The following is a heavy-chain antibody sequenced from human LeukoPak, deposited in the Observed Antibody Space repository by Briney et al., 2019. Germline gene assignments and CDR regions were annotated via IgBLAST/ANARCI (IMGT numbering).Heavy chain of an antibody. CDR1: GFTFSSYE. J-gene: IGHJ4*02. CDR3: ARKERAAGTLI. V-gene: IGHV3-48*03. Sequence: GGSLRLSCAASGFTFSSYEMNWVRQAPGKGLEWVSYISSSGSTIYYADSVKGRFTISRDNAKNSLYLQMNSLRAEDTAIYYCARKERAAGTLIWGQGTLVTVSS. CDR2: ISSSGSTI. D-gene: IGHD6-13*01.